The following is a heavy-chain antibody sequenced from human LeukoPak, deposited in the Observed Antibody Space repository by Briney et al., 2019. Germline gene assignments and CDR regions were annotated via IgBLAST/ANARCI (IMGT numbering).Heavy chain of an antibody. Sequence: PGGSLRLSCTTSGFTFGDYAMNWVRQAPGKGLEWVSSISSSSSYIYYADSVKGRFTISRDNAKNSLYLQMNSLRAEDTAVYYCARNVLYYYGSGSYDYWGQGTLVTVSS. CDR3: ARNVLYYYGSGSYDY. CDR1: GFTFGDYA. D-gene: IGHD3-10*01. CDR2: ISSSSSYI. J-gene: IGHJ4*02. V-gene: IGHV3-21*01.